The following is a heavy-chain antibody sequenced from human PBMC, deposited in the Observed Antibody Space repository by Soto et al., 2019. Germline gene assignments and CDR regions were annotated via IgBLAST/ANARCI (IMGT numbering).Heavy chain of an antibody. CDR1: GYTFTSYG. Sequence: EVSCKASGYTFTSYGISWVRQAPGQGLEWMGWISAYNGNTNYAQKLQGRVTMTTDTSTSTAYMELRSLRSDDTAVYYCARDRGITMVRGVIILYDYWGQGTLVTVSS. D-gene: IGHD3-10*01. CDR2: ISAYNGNT. V-gene: IGHV1-18*01. J-gene: IGHJ4*02. CDR3: ARDRGITMVRGVIILYDY.